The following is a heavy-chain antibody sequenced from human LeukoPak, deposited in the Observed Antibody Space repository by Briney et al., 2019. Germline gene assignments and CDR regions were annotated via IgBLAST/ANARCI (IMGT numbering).Heavy chain of an antibody. D-gene: IGHD3-22*01. CDR3: ARGQKAGWYYYDSSGYPNWFDP. V-gene: IGHV1-18*01. J-gene: IGHJ5*02. Sequence: GASVKVSCKASGYTFTSYGISWVPQAPGQGLEWMGWISAYNGNTNYAQKLQGRVTMTTDTSTSTAYMELRSLRSDDTAVYYCARGQKAGWYYYDSSGYPNWFDPWGQGTLVTVSS. CDR1: GYTFTSYG. CDR2: ISAYNGNT.